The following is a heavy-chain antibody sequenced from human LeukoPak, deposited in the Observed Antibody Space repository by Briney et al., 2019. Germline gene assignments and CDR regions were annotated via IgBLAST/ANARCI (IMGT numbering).Heavy chain of an antibody. Sequence: ASVKVSCKASGYTFTGYYMHWVRQAPGQGLEWMGWINPNSGGTNYAQKFQGRVTMPRDTSISTAYMELSRLRSDDTAVYYCARESPGYSGYPIFYYFDYWGQGTLVTVSS. CDR1: GYTFTGYY. V-gene: IGHV1-2*02. J-gene: IGHJ4*02. D-gene: IGHD5-12*01. CDR3: ARESPGYSGYPIFYYFDY. CDR2: INPNSGGT.